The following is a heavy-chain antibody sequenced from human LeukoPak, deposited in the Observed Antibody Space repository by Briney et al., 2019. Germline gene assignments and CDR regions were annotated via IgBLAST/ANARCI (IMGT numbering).Heavy chain of an antibody. V-gene: IGHV3-30*18. Sequence: GGSLRLSCAASGFTFSSYGMHWVRQAPGKGLEWVAVISYDGSNKYYADSVKGRFTISRDNSKNTLYLQMNSLRAEDTAVYYCAKSGVVVPAAITLDYWGQGTLVTVSS. CDR2: ISYDGSNK. D-gene: IGHD2-2*01. J-gene: IGHJ4*02. CDR1: GFTFSSYG. CDR3: AKSGVVVPAAITLDY.